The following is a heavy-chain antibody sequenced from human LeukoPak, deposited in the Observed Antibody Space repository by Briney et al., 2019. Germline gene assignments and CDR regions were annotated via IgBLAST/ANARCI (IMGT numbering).Heavy chain of an antibody. CDR2: ISYDGSNK. CDR3: ARAYSERYGLGYYYMDV. J-gene: IGHJ6*03. V-gene: IGHV3-30*03. Sequence: GGSLRLSCAASGFTFSSYAMHWVRQAPGKGLEWVALISYDGSNKYYADSVKGRFTISRDNSKNTLYLQMNSLRAEDTAVYYCARAYSERYGLGYYYMDVWGKGTTVTISS. D-gene: IGHD1-26*01. CDR1: GFTFSSYA.